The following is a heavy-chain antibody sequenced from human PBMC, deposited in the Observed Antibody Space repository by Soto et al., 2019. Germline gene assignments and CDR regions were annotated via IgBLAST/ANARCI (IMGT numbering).Heavy chain of an antibody. J-gene: IGHJ6*02. CDR1: GFTFSSYW. Sequence: EVQLVESGGGLVQPGGSLRLSCAASGFTFSSYWMSWVRQAPGKGLEWVANIKEDGSEKSYVDSVKGRFTISRDNAKNALYLQMNSLRAEDTAVYYCASSYGMDVWGQGTTVTVSS. CDR2: IKEDGSEK. CDR3: ASSYGMDV. V-gene: IGHV3-7*01.